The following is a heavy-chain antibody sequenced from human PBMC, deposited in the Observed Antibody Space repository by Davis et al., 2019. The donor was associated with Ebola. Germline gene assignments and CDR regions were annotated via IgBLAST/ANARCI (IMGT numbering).Heavy chain of an antibody. CDR1: GLTLSHYW. CDR3: ARDQNWLRGDY. Sequence: GESLKISCAASGLTLSHYWIHWVRQVPGKGLVWVSRINSDGSTTTYADSVKGRFTISRDNAKNMLYLQMNSLRAEDTAVYYCARDQNWLRGDYWGQGTLVTVSS. D-gene: IGHD5-12*01. V-gene: IGHV3-74*01. J-gene: IGHJ4*02. CDR2: INSDGSTT.